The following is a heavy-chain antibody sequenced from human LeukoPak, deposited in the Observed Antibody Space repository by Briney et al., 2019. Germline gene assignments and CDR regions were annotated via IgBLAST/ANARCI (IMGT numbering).Heavy chain of an antibody. CDR1: GGSISSSNYY. J-gene: IGHJ3*02. D-gene: IGHD6-6*01. CDR2: IYTSGST. CDR3: ARASAPGHAFDI. Sequence: SETLSLTCTVSGGSISSSNYYWGWIRQPPGKGLEWIGSIYTSGSTNYNPSLKSRVTISVDTSKNQFSLKLSSVTAADTAVYYCARASAPGHAFDIWGQGTMVTVSS. V-gene: IGHV4-39*07.